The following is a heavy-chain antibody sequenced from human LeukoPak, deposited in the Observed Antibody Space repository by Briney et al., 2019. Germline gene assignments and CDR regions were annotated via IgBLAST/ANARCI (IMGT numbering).Heavy chain of an antibody. CDR3: AREVSFRGQVVPAAGIDY. D-gene: IGHD2-2*01. CDR2: ISAYNGNT. Sequence: ASVKVSCKASGYTFTSYGISWVRQAPGQGLEWMGWISAYNGNTNYAQKVQGRVTMTTDTSTSTAYMELRSLRSDDTAVYYCAREVSFRGQVVPAAGIDYWGQGTLVTVSS. J-gene: IGHJ4*02. V-gene: IGHV1-18*01. CDR1: GYTFTSYG.